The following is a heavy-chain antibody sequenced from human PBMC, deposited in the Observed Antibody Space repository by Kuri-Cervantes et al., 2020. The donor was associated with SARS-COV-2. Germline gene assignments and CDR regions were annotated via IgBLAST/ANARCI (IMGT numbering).Heavy chain of an antibody. CDR1: GFTFSGHW. V-gene: IGHV3-74*01. J-gene: IGHJ4*01. Sequence: GESLKISCAASGFTFSGHWIHWVRQAPGKGLVWVSRINPDGSYTNNADSVKGRFTLSRDNAKNMLFLQMNSLRAEDTAVYYCARALWPEDYWGQGTLVTVSS. CDR2: INPDGSYT. D-gene: IGHD3-16*01. CDR3: ARALWPEDY.